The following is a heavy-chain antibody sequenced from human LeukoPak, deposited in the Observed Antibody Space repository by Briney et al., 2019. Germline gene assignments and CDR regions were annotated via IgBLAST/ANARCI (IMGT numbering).Heavy chain of an antibody. Sequence: GGSLRLSCAASGFTFDDYAMHWVRQAPGKGLEWVSPISGDGGSTYYADSVKGRFTISRDNSKNSLYLQMNSLRTEDTALYYCAKSRRDGYNLDAFDIWGQGTMVTVSS. CDR3: AKSRRDGYNLDAFDI. V-gene: IGHV3-43*02. J-gene: IGHJ3*02. CDR2: ISGDGGST. CDR1: GFTFDDYA. D-gene: IGHD5-24*01.